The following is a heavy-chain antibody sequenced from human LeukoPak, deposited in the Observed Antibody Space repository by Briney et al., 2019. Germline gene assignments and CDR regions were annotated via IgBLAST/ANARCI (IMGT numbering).Heavy chain of an antibody. V-gene: IGHV1-58*02. CDR1: GFTFTSSA. J-gene: IGHJ6*02. D-gene: IGHD5-12*01. CDR2: IVVGSGNT. Sequence: GASVKVSCKASGFTFTSSAMQWVRRARGQRLEWIGWIVVGSGNTNYAQKFQERVTITRDMSTSTAYMELSSLRSEDTAVYYCARELGAVATYGMDVWGQGTTVTVSS. CDR3: ARELGAVATYGMDV.